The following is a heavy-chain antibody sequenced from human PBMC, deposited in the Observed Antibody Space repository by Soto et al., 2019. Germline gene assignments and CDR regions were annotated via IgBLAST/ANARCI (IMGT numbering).Heavy chain of an antibody. Sequence: EEQLVESGGGLVQPGGSLRLSCAASGFSFSTHYMNWVRHTPGNGLEWLYSINRDSTVIKYXXSVXGRFXXSXXXXRNSXXXXXNSLRAEDTAVYYCLNGDYYVGPGTLVTVSS. J-gene: IGHJ4*02. CDR2: INRDSTVI. D-gene: IGHD3-16*01. CDR3: LNGDYY. CDR1: GFSFSTHY. V-gene: IGHV3-48*01.